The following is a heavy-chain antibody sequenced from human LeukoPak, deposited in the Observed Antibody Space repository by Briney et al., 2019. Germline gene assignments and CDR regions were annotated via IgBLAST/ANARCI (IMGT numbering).Heavy chain of an antibody. CDR1: GGSFSGYY. D-gene: IGHD1-26*01. CDR2: INHSGST. V-gene: IGHV4-34*01. Sequence: KPSETLSLTCAVYGGSFSGYYWSWLRQPPGKGLEWIGEINHSGSTNYNPSLKSRVTISVDTSKNQFSLKLSSVTAADTAVYYCARCGASYSGSHTAFDYWAQETLVTVFS. J-gene: IGHJ4*02. CDR3: ARCGASYSGSHTAFDY.